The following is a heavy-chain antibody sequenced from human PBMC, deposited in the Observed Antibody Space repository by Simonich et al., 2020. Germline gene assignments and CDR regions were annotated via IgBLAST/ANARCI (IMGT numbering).Heavy chain of an antibody. CDR2: INPNGGGT. J-gene: IGHJ3*02. Sequence: QVQLVQSGAEVKKPGASVKVSCKASGYTFTGYDMHWVRQAPGQGLEWRGWINPNGGGTNYAKKFQGRVTMTRDTSISTAYMELSRLRSDDTAVYYCARVRFEAFDIWGQGTMVTVSS. V-gene: IGHV1-2*02. CDR1: GYTFTGYD. CDR3: ARVRFEAFDI.